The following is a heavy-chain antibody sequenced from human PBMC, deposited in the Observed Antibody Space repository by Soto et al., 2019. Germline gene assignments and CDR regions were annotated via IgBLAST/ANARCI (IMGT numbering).Heavy chain of an antibody. J-gene: IGHJ4*02. Sequence: QVQLVESGGGVVQPGRSLRLSCAASGFTFSSYGMHWVRQAPGKGLEWVAVISYDGSNKYYADSVKGRFTISRDNSKNRLYLQMNSLRAEVTAVYYCAKDRGMATLDYWGQGTLVTVSS. V-gene: IGHV3-30*18. D-gene: IGHD5-12*01. CDR2: ISYDGSNK. CDR3: AKDRGMATLDY. CDR1: GFTFSSYG.